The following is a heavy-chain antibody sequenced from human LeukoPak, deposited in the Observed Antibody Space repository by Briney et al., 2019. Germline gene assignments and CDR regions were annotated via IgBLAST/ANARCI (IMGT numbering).Heavy chain of an antibody. D-gene: IGHD3-22*01. CDR2: ISAYNGNT. V-gene: IGHV1-18*01. J-gene: IGHJ4*02. CDR1: GYTFTSYG. Sequence: GASVKVSCKASGYTFTSYGISWVRQAPGQGLEWMGWISAYNGNTNYAQKLQGRVIMTTDTSTSTAYMELRSLRSDDTAVYYCARTPYYYDSSGFPYCFDYWSQGTLVTVSS. CDR3: ARTPYYYDSSGFPYCFDY.